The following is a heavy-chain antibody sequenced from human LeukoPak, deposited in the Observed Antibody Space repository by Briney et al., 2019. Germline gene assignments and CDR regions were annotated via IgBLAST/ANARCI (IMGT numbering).Heavy chain of an antibody. CDR1: GGTFSSYA. J-gene: IGHJ5*02. Sequence: SLKVSCKHPGGTFSSYAISWVRQAPGQGLEWMGRIIPIFGTPNYAQKFQGRVAITTDESTSTAYMELSSLRSEDTAVYYCARDEWLAAAGNWFDPWGQGTLVTVSS. CDR3: ARDEWLAAAGNWFDP. CDR2: IIPIFGTP. V-gene: IGHV1-69*05. D-gene: IGHD6-13*01.